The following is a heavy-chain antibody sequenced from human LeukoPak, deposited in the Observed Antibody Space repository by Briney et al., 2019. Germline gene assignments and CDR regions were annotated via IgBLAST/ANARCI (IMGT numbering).Heavy chain of an antibody. CDR1: GGSFSGHY. CDR2: INHSGST. Sequence: SETLSLTCAVYGGSFSGHYWSWIRQPPGKGLEWIGEINHSGSTNYNPSLKSRVTISVDTSKNQFSLKLSSVTAADTAVYYCARYSLLIDAFDIWGQGTMVTVSS. D-gene: IGHD2-21*01. V-gene: IGHV4-34*01. CDR3: ARYSLLIDAFDI. J-gene: IGHJ3*02.